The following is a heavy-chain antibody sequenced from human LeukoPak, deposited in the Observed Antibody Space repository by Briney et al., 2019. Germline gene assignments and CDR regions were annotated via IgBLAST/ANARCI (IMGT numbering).Heavy chain of an antibody. CDR3: ARSRAGHSYGSANFDY. J-gene: IGHJ4*02. Sequence: SVKVSCKASGYTFTGYYMHWVRQAPGQGLEWMGGIIPIFGTANYAQKFQGRVTITTDESTSTAYMELSSLRSEDTAVYYCARSRAGHSYGSANFDYWGQGTLVTVSS. CDR1: GYTFTGYY. CDR2: IIPIFGTA. D-gene: IGHD5-18*01. V-gene: IGHV1-69*05.